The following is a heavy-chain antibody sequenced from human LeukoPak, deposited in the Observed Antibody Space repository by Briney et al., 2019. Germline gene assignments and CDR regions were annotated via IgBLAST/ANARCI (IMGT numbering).Heavy chain of an antibody. D-gene: IGHD5-12*01. V-gene: IGHV6-1*01. J-gene: IGHJ6*04. CDR3: ARELGRRLMMVQLNYGMDV. Sequence: SQTLSLTCAISGDSVSSNSAAWNWIRQSPSRGLEWLGRTYYRSKWYNDYAVSVKSRITINPDTSKNQFSLQLNSVTPEDTAVYYCARELGRRLMMVQLNYGMDVWGKETTVTVSS. CDR2: TYYRSKWYN. CDR1: GDSVSSNSAA.